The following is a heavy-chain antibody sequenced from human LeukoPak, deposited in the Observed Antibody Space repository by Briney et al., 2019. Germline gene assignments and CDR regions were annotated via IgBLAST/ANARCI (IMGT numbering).Heavy chain of an antibody. V-gene: IGHV4-61*01. CDR3: ARGGYSSSWYYYGMDV. D-gene: IGHD6-13*01. Sequence: PSETLSLTCTVSGYSVSSGYYWSWIRQPPGKGLEWIGYIYYSGSTNYNPSLKSRVTISVDTSKNQFSLKLSSVTAADTAVYYCARGGYSSSWYYYGMDVWGQGTTVTVSS. CDR1: GYSVSSGYY. CDR2: IYYSGST. J-gene: IGHJ6*02.